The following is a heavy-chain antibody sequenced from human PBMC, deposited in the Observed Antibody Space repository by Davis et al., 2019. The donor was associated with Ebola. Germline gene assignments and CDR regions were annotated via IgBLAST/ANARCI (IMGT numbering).Heavy chain of an antibody. J-gene: IGHJ4*02. V-gene: IGHV3-23*01. CDR3: AKGGSVEMATTRVDY. CDR2: ISGSGGST. D-gene: IGHD5-24*01. CDR1: GFTFSSYA. Sequence: PSETLSLTCAASGFTFSSYAMSWVRQAPGKGLEWVSAISGSGGSTYYADSVKGRFTISRDNSKNTLYLQMNSLRAEDTAVYYCAKGGSVEMATTRVDYWGQGTLVTVSS.